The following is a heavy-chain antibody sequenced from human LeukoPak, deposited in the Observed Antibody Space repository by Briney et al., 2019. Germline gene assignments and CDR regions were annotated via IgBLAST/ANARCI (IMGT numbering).Heavy chain of an antibody. CDR3: AGVLVRGVFDY. D-gene: IGHD3-10*01. CDR2: IYYSGST. Sequence: SETLSLTCTVSGGSISSSSYYWGWIRQPPGKGLEWIGSIYYSGSTNYNPSLKSRVTISVDTSKNQFSLKLSSVTAADTAVYYCAGVLVRGVFDYWGQGTLVTVSS. CDR1: GGSISSSSYY. J-gene: IGHJ4*02. V-gene: IGHV4-39*07.